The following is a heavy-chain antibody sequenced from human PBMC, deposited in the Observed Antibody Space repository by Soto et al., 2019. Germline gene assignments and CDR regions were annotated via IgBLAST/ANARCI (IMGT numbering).Heavy chain of an antibody. CDR1: GFTFSSYS. CDR2: ISSSSSYI. CDR3: ARVAYSGSYVYYYGMDV. J-gene: IGHJ6*02. V-gene: IGHV3-21*01. D-gene: IGHD1-26*01. Sequence: EVQLVESGGGLVKPGGSLRLSCAASGFTFSSYSMNWVRQAPGKGLEWVSSISSSSSYIYYADSVKGRFTISRDNAKNSLYQQMNSLRAEDTAVYYCARVAYSGSYVYYYGMDVWGQGTTVTVSS.